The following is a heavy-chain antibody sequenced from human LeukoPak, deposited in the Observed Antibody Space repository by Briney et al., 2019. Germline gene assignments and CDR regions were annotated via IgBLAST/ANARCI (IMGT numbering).Heavy chain of an antibody. D-gene: IGHD6-19*01. Sequence: PSETLSHTCAVSGGSISSSNWWSWVRQPPGKGLEWIGEIYHSGSTNYNPSLKSRVTMSVDKSKNQFSLKLSSVTAADTAVYYCARALGSGWSQREWGQGTLVTVSS. CDR2: IYHSGST. CDR1: GGSISSSNW. V-gene: IGHV4-4*02. CDR3: ARALGSGWSQRE. J-gene: IGHJ4*02.